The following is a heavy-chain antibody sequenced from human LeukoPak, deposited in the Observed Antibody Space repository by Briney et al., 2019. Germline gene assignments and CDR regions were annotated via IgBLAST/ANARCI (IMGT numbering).Heavy chain of an antibody. Sequence: ASVKVSCKASGYTFTSYDINWVRQATGQGLEWMGWMNPNSGNTGYAQKFQGRVTMTRNTSISTAYVELSSLRSEDTAVYYCARGPKWWELLNAFDIWGQGTMVTVSS. J-gene: IGHJ3*02. V-gene: IGHV1-8*01. D-gene: IGHD1-26*01. CDR3: ARGPKWWELLNAFDI. CDR1: GYTFTSYD. CDR2: MNPNSGNT.